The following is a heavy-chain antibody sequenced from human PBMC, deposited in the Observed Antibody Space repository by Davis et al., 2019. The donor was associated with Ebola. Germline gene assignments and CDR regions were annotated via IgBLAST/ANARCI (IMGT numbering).Heavy chain of an antibody. CDR1: GFTFSNYA. V-gene: IGHV3-23*01. CDR2: ISNSGGIT. D-gene: IGHD3-9*01. J-gene: IGHJ4*02. Sequence: GGSLRLSCVASGFTFSNYAMSWVRQAPGKGLEWVSSISNSGGITYFADSVKGRFTISRDNPKNILYLQMNSLRAEDTAVYYCAKGGYFDSLEIDSWGQGTLVTVSS. CDR3: AKGGYFDSLEIDS.